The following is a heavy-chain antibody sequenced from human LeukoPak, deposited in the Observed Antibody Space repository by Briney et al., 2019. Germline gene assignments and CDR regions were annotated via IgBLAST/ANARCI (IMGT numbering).Heavy chain of an antibody. D-gene: IGHD4-17*01. CDR3: ARDWAVTTQNAGDY. J-gene: IGHJ4*02. CDR1: GSSFNDHW. Sequence: PGGSLRLSCTASGSSFNDHWMSWVRQAPGKGLEWVANIKGDGSDMNHVDSVKGRFTISRDNAKNSVYLQLNNLRVDDTAVYYCARDWAVTTQNAGDYWGQGTLVIVSS. CDR2: IKGDGSDM. V-gene: IGHV3-7*03.